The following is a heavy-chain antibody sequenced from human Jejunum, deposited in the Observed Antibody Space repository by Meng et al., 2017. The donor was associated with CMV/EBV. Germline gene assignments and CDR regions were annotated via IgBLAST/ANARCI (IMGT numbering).Heavy chain of an antibody. V-gene: IGHV3-53*01. J-gene: IGHJ5*02. CDR2: LYTGGSA. D-gene: IGHD3-3*01. CDR3: AREMMGAWRGFFDH. Sequence: ASGLGVRYNYVTWVRQVAGEGPQWVSTLYTGGSAHYAPSVEGRFTISKDNSNNMVYLQMRSLRAEDSAVYYCAREMMGAWRGFFDHWGQGVLVTVSS. CDR1: GLGVRYNY.